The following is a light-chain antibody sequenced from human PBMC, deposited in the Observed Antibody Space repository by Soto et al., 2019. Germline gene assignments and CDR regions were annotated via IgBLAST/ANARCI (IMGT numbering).Light chain of an antibody. CDR3: QQYNNWPQT. Sequence: IVLTQSPGTLSLSPGERATLSCRASQSVSSSYLVWYQQKPGQAPRLLIFGASSRATGSPDRFSGSGSGTDFTLTISSLQSEDFAVYYCQQYNNWPQTFGQGTKVDI. J-gene: IGKJ1*01. V-gene: IGKV3-20*01. CDR2: GAS. CDR1: QSVSSSY.